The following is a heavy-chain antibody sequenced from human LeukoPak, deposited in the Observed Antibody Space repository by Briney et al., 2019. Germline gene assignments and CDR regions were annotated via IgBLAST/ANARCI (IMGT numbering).Heavy chain of an antibody. D-gene: IGHD2-15*01. CDR1: GGSISSYY. Sequence: SETLSLTCTVSGGSISSYYWSWIRQPPGKGLEWIGYIYYSGSTNYNPSLKSRVTISVDTSKNQFSLKLSSVTAADTAVYYCARHFPNCSGGSCRPYYYYYGMDVWGQGTTVTVSS. CDR2: IYYSGST. J-gene: IGHJ6*02. V-gene: IGHV4-59*08. CDR3: ARHFPNCSGGSCRPYYYYYGMDV.